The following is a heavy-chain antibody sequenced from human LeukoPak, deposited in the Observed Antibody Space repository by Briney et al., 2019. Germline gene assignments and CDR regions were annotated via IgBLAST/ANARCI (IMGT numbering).Heavy chain of an antibody. J-gene: IGHJ4*02. CDR1: GFTFNSYA. CDR2: ISGSGGST. Sequence: GGSLRLSCAASGFTFNSYAMRWVRQAPGKGPEWVSGISGSGGSTYYGDSVKDRFTNSRDNSKNTLYLQMNSLRAEDTVVYYCAKNLREQQLDSYFDYWGQGTLVTDSS. D-gene: IGHD6-13*01. CDR3: AKNLREQQLDSYFDY. V-gene: IGHV3-23*01.